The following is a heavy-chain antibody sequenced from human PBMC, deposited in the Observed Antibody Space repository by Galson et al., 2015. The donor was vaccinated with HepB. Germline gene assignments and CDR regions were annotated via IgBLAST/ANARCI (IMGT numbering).Heavy chain of an antibody. CDR3: ARVHPEYTRGWYLQALYYFDS. Sequence: SLRLSCAASGFTFRNYAMSWVRQAPGKGLEWVSAITPSGDNTYSADSVKGRFTISRDNSKNTLFLQKTGLTADDTAIYYCARVHPEYTRGWYLQALYYFDSWGQGTLVAVSS. D-gene: IGHD6-19*01. V-gene: IGHV3-23*01. CDR1: GFTFRNYA. J-gene: IGHJ4*02. CDR2: ITPSGDNT.